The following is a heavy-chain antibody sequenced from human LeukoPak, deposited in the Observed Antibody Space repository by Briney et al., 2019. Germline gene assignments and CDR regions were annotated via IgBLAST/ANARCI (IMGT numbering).Heavy chain of an antibody. D-gene: IGHD2-15*01. Sequence: GASVKVSCKASGYTFTSYDINWVRQGTGQGLEWMGWMNPNSGNTGYAQKFQGRVTMTRNTSISTAYMELSSLRSEDTAVYYCARKSSAVVGAWCCWGQGTLVTVSS. J-gene: IGHJ4*02. CDR3: ARKSSAVVGAWCC. V-gene: IGHV1-8*01. CDR1: GYTFTSYD. CDR2: MNPNSGNT.